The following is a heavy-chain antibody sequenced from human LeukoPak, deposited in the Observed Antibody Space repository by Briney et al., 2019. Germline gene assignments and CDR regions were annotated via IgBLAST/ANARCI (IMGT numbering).Heavy chain of an antibody. V-gene: IGHV1-18*01. Sequence: ASVKVSCKASGYTFTSYGISWERQAPGQGLEWMGWISAYNGNTNYAQKLQGRVTMTTDTSTSTAYMELRSLRSDDTAVYYCARDYYDSSGYYGPSFDYWGQGTLVTLSS. J-gene: IGHJ4*02. CDR1: GYTFTSYG. CDR3: ARDYYDSSGYYGPSFDY. D-gene: IGHD3-22*01. CDR2: ISAYNGNT.